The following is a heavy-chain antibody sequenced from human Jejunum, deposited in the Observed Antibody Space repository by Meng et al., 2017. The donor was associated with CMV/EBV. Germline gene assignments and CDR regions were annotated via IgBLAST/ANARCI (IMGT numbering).Heavy chain of an antibody. J-gene: IGHJ5*02. D-gene: IGHD6-19*01. CDR1: SGSFSSSNW. V-gene: IGHV4-4*02. CDR3: ARLAAGINWFDP. CDR2: IYHSGST. Sequence: QVQLQESGPGLVKPSGTLSLTCAVSSGSFSSSNWWTWVRQSPSKGLEWIGYIYHSGSTYYNPSLKSRVTISIDTSKNQFSLKLSSVTAADTAVYYCARLAAGINWFDPWGQGTLVTVSS.